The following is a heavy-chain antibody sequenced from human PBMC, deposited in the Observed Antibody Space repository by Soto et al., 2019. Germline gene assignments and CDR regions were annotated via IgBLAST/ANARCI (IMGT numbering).Heavy chain of an antibody. CDR2: IYPGDSDT. V-gene: IGHV5-51*01. D-gene: IGHD1-7*01. CDR3: ARVGTTRDGYYYYGMTS. Sequence: GESLKISCKGSGYSFTSYWIGWVRQMPGKGLEWMGIIYPGDSDTRYSPSFQGQVTISADKSISTAYLQWSSLKASDTAMYYCARVGTTRDGYYYYGMTSGAKGPRSPSP. CDR1: GYSFTSYW. J-gene: IGHJ6*02.